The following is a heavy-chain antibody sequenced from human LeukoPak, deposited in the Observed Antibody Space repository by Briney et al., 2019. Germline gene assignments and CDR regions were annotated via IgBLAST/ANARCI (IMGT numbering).Heavy chain of an antibody. CDR2: IISSASTI. CDR1: GFTFSSYE. Sequence: GGSLRLSCAASGFTFSSYEMNWVRQAPGKGLEWVSYIISSASTIYYADSVKGRFTISRDNAKNSLYLQMNSLRAEDTAVYYCARDKFHYYGMDVWGQGTTVTVSS. CDR3: ARDKFHYYGMDV. V-gene: IGHV3-48*03. J-gene: IGHJ6*02.